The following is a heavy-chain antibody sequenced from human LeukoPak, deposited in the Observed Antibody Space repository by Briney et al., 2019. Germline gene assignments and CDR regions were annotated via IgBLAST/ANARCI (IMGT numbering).Heavy chain of an antibody. D-gene: IGHD2-2*01. CDR2: INHSVNT. CDR3: AREGVVVPAAPYYYYGMDV. Sequence: SETLSLTCAVYGGSFSGYYWSWIRQPPGKGLEWIGEINHSVNTNYNPSLKSRVTISVDTSKNQFSLKLSSVTAADTAVYYCAREGVVVPAAPYYYYGMDVWGKGTTVTVSS. J-gene: IGHJ6*04. CDR1: GGSFSGYY. V-gene: IGHV4-34*01.